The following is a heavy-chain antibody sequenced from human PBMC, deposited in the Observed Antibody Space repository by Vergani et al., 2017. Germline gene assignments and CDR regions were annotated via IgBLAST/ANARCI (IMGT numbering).Heavy chain of an antibody. D-gene: IGHD3-10*01. CDR1: GGSISSSSYY. Sequence: QLQLQESGPGLVKPSETLSLTCTVSGGSISSSSYYWGWIRQPPGKGLEWIGSIYYSGSTYYNPSLKSRVTISVDTSKNQFSLTLSSVTAADTAVYYCACGRGWFGRYKGFDPWGQGTLVSVSS. CDR3: ACGRGWFGRYKGFDP. CDR2: IYYSGST. V-gene: IGHV4-39*07. J-gene: IGHJ5*02.